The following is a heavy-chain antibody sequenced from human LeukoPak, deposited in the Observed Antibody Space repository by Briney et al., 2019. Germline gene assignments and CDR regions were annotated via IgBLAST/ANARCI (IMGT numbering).Heavy chain of an antibody. CDR1: GFTFSDYY. V-gene: IGHV3-11*01. CDR2: ISSSSSSI. Sequence: GGSLRLSCAASGFTFSDYYMSWIRQVPGKGLEWVSYISSSSSSIYYADSVKGRFTISRDNSKNTLYLQMNSLRAEDTAVYYCAKRSLWATGDFDYWGQGTLVTVSS. D-gene: IGHD3-16*01. J-gene: IGHJ4*02. CDR3: AKRSLWATGDFDY.